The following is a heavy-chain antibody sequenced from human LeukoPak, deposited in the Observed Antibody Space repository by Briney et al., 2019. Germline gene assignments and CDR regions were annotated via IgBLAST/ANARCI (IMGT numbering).Heavy chain of an antibody. CDR1: GGSISSGGYY. Sequence: SQTLSLTCTVSGGSISSGGYYWSWIRQHPGKGLEWIGYIYYSGSTYYNPSLKSRVTISVDTSKDQFSLKLSSVTAADTAVYYCARDSGVRYSCGYGYYFDYWGQGTLVTVSS. CDR2: IYYSGST. V-gene: IGHV4-31*03. J-gene: IGHJ4*02. CDR3: ARDSGVRYSCGYGYYFDY. D-gene: IGHD5-18*01.